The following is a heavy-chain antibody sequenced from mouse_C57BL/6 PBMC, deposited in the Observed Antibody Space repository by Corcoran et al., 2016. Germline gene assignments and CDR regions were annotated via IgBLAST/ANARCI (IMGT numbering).Heavy chain of an antibody. Sequence: QIQLVQSGPELKKPGETVKISCKASGYTFTTYGMSWVKQGPGKGLKWMGWINTYSGVPTYADDFKGRFAFSLETSASTAYLQINNLKNEDTATYFGAKLDNYGGAMDYWGQGTSVTVSS. CDR1: GYTFTTYG. D-gene: IGHD1-1*01. J-gene: IGHJ4*01. CDR3: AKLDNYGGAMDY. CDR2: INTYSGVP. V-gene: IGHV9-3*01.